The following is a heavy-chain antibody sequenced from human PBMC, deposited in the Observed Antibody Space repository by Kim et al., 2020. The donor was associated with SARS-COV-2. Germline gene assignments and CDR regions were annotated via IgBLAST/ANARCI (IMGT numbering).Heavy chain of an antibody. CDR1: GFTFSSYS. J-gene: IGHJ3*02. V-gene: IGHV3-21*01. Sequence: GGSLRLSCAASGFTFSSYSMNWVRQAPGKGLEWVSSISSSSSYIYYADSVKGRFTISRDNAKNSLYLQMNSLRAEDTAVYYCATYYYDSSGYLLPAFDIWGQGTMVTVSS. D-gene: IGHD3-22*01. CDR2: ISSSSSYI. CDR3: ATYYYDSSGYLLPAFDI.